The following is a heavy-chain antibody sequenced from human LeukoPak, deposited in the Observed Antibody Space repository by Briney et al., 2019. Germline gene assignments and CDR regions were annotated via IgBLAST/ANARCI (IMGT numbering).Heavy chain of an antibody. Sequence: SETLSLTCTVSGGSISSSSYYWGWIRQPPGKGLEWIGSIYYSGSTYYNPSLKSRVTISVDTSKNQFSLKLSSVTAADTAVYYCAREPDRLPDTHSRSYGMDVWGQGTTVTVSS. J-gene: IGHJ6*02. D-gene: IGHD3-16*01. CDR1: GGSISSSSYY. CDR3: AREPDRLPDTHSRSYGMDV. V-gene: IGHV4-39*02. CDR2: IYYSGST.